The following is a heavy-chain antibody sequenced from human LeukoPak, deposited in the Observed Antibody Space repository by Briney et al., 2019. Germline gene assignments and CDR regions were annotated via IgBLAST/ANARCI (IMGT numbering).Heavy chain of an antibody. CDR1: GFTFSRYW. Sequence: PGGSLRLSCEASGFTFSRYWMCWVRQAPGKGLVWVSRINSDGSSTSYADSVKGRFTISRDNAKNSLYLQMNSLRAEDTAVYYCARSVREVAGNIRMYHFDYWGQGTLVTVSS. CDR3: ARSVREVAGNIRMYHFDY. J-gene: IGHJ4*02. V-gene: IGHV3-74*01. CDR2: INSDGSST. D-gene: IGHD6-19*01.